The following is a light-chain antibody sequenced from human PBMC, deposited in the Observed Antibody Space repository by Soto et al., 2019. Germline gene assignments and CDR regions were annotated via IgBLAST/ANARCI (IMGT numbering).Light chain of an antibody. CDR3: CSYAGTYSYV. Sequence: VLTQPRSVSGSPGQSVTISCTGASSDVGAYNYVSWYQQHPGKAPKFLIYDVNKRPSGVPDRFSGSKSGNTASLTISGLQAEDEAEYYCCSYAGTYSYVLGTGTKVTVL. J-gene: IGLJ1*01. V-gene: IGLV2-11*01. CDR2: DVN. CDR1: SSDVGAYNY.